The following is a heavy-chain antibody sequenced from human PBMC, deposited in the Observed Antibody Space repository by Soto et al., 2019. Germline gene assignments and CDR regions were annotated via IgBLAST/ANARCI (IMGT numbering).Heavy chain of an antibody. D-gene: IGHD3-10*01. J-gene: IGHJ4*02. CDR1: GFTFSSYA. CDR2: ISYDGSNK. CDR3: ARDQDGSGSA. Sequence: QVQLVESGGGVVQPGRSLRLSCAASGFTFSSYAMHWVRQAPGKGLEWVAVISYDGSNKYYADSVKGRFTISRDNSKNTLYLQMNSLRAEDTAVYYCARDQDGSGSAWGQGTLVTVSS. V-gene: IGHV3-30-3*01.